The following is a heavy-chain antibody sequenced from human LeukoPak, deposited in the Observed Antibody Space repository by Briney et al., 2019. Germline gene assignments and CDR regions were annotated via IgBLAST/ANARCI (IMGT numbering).Heavy chain of an antibody. Sequence: ASGKVSCKASGGTFSSYAISWVRQAPGQGLEWMGGIIPIFGTANYAQKFQGRVTITADESTSTAYMELSSLRSEDTAVYYCAREGASDDAFDIWGQGTMVTVSS. J-gene: IGHJ3*02. CDR1: GGTFSSYA. CDR2: IIPIFGTA. V-gene: IGHV1-69*13. CDR3: AREGASDDAFDI. D-gene: IGHD1-26*01.